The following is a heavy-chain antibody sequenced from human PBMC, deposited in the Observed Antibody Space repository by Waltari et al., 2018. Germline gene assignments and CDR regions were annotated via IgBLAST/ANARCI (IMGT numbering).Heavy chain of an antibody. D-gene: IGHD2-15*01. J-gene: IGHJ4*02. V-gene: IGHV3-23*01. CDR2: ITSSGSST. CDR1: GLTFSSYA. Sequence: EVQLLESGGGLVQPGGSLRLSCAASGLTFSSYAMSWVRQAPGKGLEWVSAITSSGSSTDYADSVKGRFTISRDNSKNTLYLQMNSLRAEDTAVFYCATLGGGRQYPYSPFDYWGQGTLVTVSS. CDR3: ATLGGGRQYPYSPFDY.